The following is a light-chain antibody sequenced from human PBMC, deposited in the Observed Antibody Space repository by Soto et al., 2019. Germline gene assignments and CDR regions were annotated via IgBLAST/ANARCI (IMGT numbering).Light chain of an antibody. CDR2: GAS. CDR3: QQRSNWPKGFT. J-gene: IGKJ3*01. CDR1: QSVSSSY. Sequence: DIVLTQSAGTLSLSPGERSTPSCMSSQSVSSSYLAWYQQKPGQAPRVLIYGASTRATGIPARFTGIGSGTEFTLTISSLQSEEFAVYYCQQRSNWPKGFTLGPGTKVDIK. V-gene: IGKV3D-20*02.